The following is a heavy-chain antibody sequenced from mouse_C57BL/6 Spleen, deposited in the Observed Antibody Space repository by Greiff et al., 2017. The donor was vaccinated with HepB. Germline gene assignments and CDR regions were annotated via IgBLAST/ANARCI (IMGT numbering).Heavy chain of an antibody. CDR2: ISSGSSTI. J-gene: IGHJ4*01. Sequence: EVKLVESGGGLVKPGGSLKLSCAASGFTFSDYGMHWVRQAPEKGLEWVAYISSGSSTIYYADTVKGRFTISRDNAKNTLFLQMTSLRSEDTAMYYCARPPYSNYAMDYWGQGTSFTVSS. CDR3: ARPPYSNYAMDY. CDR1: GFTFSDYG. V-gene: IGHV5-17*01. D-gene: IGHD2-5*01.